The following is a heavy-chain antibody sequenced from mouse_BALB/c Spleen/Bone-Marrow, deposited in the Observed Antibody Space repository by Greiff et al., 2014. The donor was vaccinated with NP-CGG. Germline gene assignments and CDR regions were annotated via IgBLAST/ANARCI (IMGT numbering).Heavy chain of an antibody. CDR1: GYTFSSYY. CDR2: INPSNGGT. D-gene: IGHD1-1*01. V-gene: IGHV1S81*02. CDR3: TRSNYGYWYFDV. J-gene: IGHJ1*01. Sequence: QVQLQQSGAELVKPGASVKLSCKASGYTFSSYYMYWVKQRPGQGLEWIGEINPSNGGTKFNEKFKSKATLTVDKSSSTAYMQLSSLTSEASAFYYCTRSNYGYWYFDVWGAGTTVTVSS.